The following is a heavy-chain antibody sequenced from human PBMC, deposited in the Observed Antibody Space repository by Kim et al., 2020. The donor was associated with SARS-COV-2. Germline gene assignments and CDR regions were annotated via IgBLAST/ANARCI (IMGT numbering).Heavy chain of an antibody. J-gene: IGHJ5*02. CDR3: ARETNVWGRRVFDP. V-gene: IGHV4-30-4*01. Sequence: SETLSLTCTVSGGSISSGDYYWSWIRQPPGKGLEWIGYIYYSGSTYYNPSLKSRVTISVDTSKNQFSLKLSSVTAADTAVYYCARETNVWGRRVFDPWGQGTLVTVSS. CDR2: IYYSGST. D-gene: IGHD3-16*01. CDR1: GGSISSGDYY.